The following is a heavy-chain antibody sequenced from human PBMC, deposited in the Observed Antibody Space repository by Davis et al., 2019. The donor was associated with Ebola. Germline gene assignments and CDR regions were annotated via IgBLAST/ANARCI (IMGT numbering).Heavy chain of an antibody. Sequence: MPSETLSLTCTVSGGSISSSSYYWGWIRQPPGKGLEWIGEINHSGSTNYNPSLKSRVTISVDTSKNQFSLKLSSVTAADTAVYYCARVGVVVVPAAMFDYYYGMDVWGQGTLVTVSS. CDR1: GGSISSSSYY. CDR3: ARVGVVVVPAAMFDYYYGMDV. CDR2: INHSGST. J-gene: IGHJ6*02. D-gene: IGHD2-2*01. V-gene: IGHV4-39*07.